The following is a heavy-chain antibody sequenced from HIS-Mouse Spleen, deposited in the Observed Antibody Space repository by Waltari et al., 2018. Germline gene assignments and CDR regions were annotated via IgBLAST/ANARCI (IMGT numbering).Heavy chain of an antibody. Sequence: QVQLQESGPGLVKPSETLSLTCTVSGYSISSGYYWGWIRQPPGKGLEWIGSIYHSGSTYYNPSLKSRVTISVDTSKNQFSLKLSSVTAADTAVYYCAREGFTNWVDYWGQGTLVTVSS. V-gene: IGHV4-38-2*02. CDR1: GYSISSGYY. CDR3: AREGFTNWVDY. CDR2: IYHSGST. J-gene: IGHJ4*02. D-gene: IGHD3-3*01.